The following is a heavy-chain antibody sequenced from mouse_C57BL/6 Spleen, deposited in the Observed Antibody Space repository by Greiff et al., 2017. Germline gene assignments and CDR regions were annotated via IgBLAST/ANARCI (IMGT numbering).Heavy chain of an antibody. J-gene: IGHJ3*01. CDR3: ASYYGSSYSLFAY. D-gene: IGHD1-1*01. V-gene: IGHV2-2*01. CDR2: IWSGGST. CDR1: GFSLTSYG. Sequence: VQLKESGPGLVQPSQSLSITCTVSGFSLTSYGVHWVRQSPGKGLEWLGVIWSGGSTDYNAAFISRLSISKDNSKSQVFFKMNSLQADDTAIYYCASYYGSSYSLFAYWGQGTLVTVSA.